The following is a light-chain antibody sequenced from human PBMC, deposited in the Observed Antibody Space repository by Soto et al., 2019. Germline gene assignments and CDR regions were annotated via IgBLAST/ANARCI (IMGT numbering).Light chain of an antibody. J-gene: IGKJ3*01. V-gene: IGKV3-15*01. CDR1: QSLSRN. CDR2: GAS. Sequence: EILMSQSPATLSVSPGERATLSCRASQSLSRNLAWYQQKPGQAPRLLIYGASTRSSGIPARFSGSGSGTEIELTLSILQSEDVALYNCQHYNDCPPAFTFGHGTKVDL. CDR3: QHYNDCPPAFT.